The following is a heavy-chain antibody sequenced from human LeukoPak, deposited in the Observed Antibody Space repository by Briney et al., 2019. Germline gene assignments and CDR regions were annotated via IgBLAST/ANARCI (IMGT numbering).Heavy chain of an antibody. CDR1: GCTFSSYA. V-gene: IGHV3-23*01. CDR3: AKESRGDSSGYPNWFDP. D-gene: IGHD3-22*01. J-gene: IGHJ5*02. CDR2: ISGSGGST. Sequence: GGSLRLSCAASGCTFSSYAMSWVRQAPGKGLEWVSAISGSGGSTYYADSVKGRFTISRDNSKNTLYLQMNSLRAEDTAVYYCAKESRGDSSGYPNWFDPWGQGTLVTVSS.